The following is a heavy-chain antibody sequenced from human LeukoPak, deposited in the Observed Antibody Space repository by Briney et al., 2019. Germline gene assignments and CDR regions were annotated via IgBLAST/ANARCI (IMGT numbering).Heavy chain of an antibody. D-gene: IGHD6-19*01. CDR2: INPNSGGT. CDR3: ARRPSSGAGEAFDY. J-gene: IGHJ4*02. V-gene: IGHV1-2*02. CDR1: GYTFTGYY. Sequence: ASVKVSCKASGYTFTGYYIHWVRQAPGQGLEWMGWINPNSGGTNYAQKFQGRVTMARDTSISTAYMELSRLRSDDTAVYCCARRPSSGAGEAFDYWGQGTLVTVSS.